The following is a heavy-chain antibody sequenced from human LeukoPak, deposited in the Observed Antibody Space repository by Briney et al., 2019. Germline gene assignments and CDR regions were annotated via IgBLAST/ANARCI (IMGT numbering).Heavy chain of an antibody. CDR3: ALEHDCSRFPCTEF. CDR2: IIPVFGIA. J-gene: IGHJ4*02. Sequence: ASVKVSCKASGLTFNTYTINWVRQAPGQGLELLGRIIPVFGIADSTQHFRGRVTISADTAATTAYMELNNLRSEDTAVYYCALEHDCSRFPCTEFWGQGTLVTVSS. CDR1: GLTFNTYT. D-gene: IGHD2-15*01. V-gene: IGHV1-69*02.